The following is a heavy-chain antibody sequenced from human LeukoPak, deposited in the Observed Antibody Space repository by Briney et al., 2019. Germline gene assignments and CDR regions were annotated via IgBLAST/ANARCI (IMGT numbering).Heavy chain of an antibody. V-gene: IGHV1-69*13. CDR2: IIPIFGTA. J-gene: IGHJ6*04. D-gene: IGHD2-15*01. CDR3: ASQGSRYCSGGSCYPSRHYYYYYGMDV. CDR1: GGTFSSYA. Sequence: RRASVKVSCKASGGTFSSYAISWVRQAPGQGLEWMGGIIPIFGTANCAQKFQGRVTITADESTSTAYMELSSLRSEDTAVYYCASQGSRYCSGGSCYPSRHYYYYYGMDVWGKGTTVTVSS.